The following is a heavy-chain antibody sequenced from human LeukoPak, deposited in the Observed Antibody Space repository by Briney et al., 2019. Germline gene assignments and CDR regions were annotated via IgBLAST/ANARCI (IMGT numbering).Heavy chain of an antibody. CDR3: AKAPGIAAAGLDY. Sequence: GGSLRLSCAASGFTFDAYAMHWVRQAPGKCLEWVSGISWNSGSIGYADSVKGRFTISRDNAKNSLYLQMNSLRAEDTALYYCAKAPGIAAAGLDYWGQGTLVTVSS. CDR2: ISWNSGSI. V-gene: IGHV3-9*01. J-gene: IGHJ4*02. CDR1: GFTFDAYA. D-gene: IGHD6-13*01.